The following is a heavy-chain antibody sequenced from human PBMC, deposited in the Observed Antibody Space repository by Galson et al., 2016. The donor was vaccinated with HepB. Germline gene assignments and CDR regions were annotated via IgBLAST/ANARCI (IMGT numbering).Heavy chain of an antibody. CDR1: GGSISTHF. J-gene: IGHJ6*02. CDR3: ARSALPRMYVSGMDV. V-gene: IGHV4-59*11. Sequence: SETLSLTCTVSGGSISTHFWSWTRQPPGKGLEWIGYMYTSGSTDYNPSLKSLVTILVDTSKNQSSLKLTSVTAADTAVYYCARSALPRMYVSGMDVWGQGTTVTVFS. CDR2: MYTSGST. D-gene: IGHD2-15*01.